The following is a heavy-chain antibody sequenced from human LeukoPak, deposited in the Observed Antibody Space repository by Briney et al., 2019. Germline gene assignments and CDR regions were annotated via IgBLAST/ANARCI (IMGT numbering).Heavy chain of an antibody. CDR2: VYYTGST. V-gene: IGHV4-59*08. J-gene: IGHJ3*02. CDR3: ASSLGSKNAFHI. Sequence: SETLSLTCTVSGGSISTQYWTWIRQPPGKGLEWIGNVYYTGSTNYNPSLKSRVSISVDTSKNQFSLKLTSVTAAHTAVYYCASSLGSKNAFHIWGQGTMVTVSS. D-gene: IGHD4-11*01. CDR1: GGSISTQY.